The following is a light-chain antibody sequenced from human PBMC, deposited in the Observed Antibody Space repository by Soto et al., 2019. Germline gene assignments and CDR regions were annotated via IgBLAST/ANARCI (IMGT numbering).Light chain of an antibody. Sequence: EIVMTQSPVTLSVSPGGRATLSCRASQSISDTLAWYQQKPGQAPRLLIHGASTRAPGFPARFSGSGSGTDFTLTISSLQSEDFAVYYCQQYNNWPWTFGQGTTVDI. V-gene: IGKV3-15*01. CDR2: GAS. CDR3: QQYNNWPWT. J-gene: IGKJ1*01. CDR1: QSISDT.